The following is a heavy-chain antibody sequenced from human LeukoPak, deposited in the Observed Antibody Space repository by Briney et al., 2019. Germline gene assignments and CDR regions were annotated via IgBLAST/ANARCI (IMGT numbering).Heavy chain of an antibody. Sequence: PSETLSLTCGVYGGSLSGYYWTWIRQPPGKGLEWIGEINHSGSTSYNPSLKSRVTISVDTSKNQFSLKLSSVTAADTAVYYCARSSYSSGLWYGPYYYYYYGMDVWGQGTTVTVSS. CDR2: INHSGST. CDR3: ARSSYSSGLWYGPYYYYYYGMDV. D-gene: IGHD6-19*01. V-gene: IGHV4-34*01. CDR1: GGSLSGYY. J-gene: IGHJ6*02.